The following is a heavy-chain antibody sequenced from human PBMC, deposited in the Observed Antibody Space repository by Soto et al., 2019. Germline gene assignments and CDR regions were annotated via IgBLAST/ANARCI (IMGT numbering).Heavy chain of an antibody. J-gene: IGHJ4*02. CDR2: IIPMFGTA. CDR3: ASGIQLWLRRINDGYSG. CDR1: GGTFSTYA. V-gene: IGHV1-69*05. Sequence: QVQLVQSGAEVKKPESSVKVSCKAPGGTFSTYAISWVRQAPGQGLEWMGGIIPMFGTANYAQRFQDRVTITSDASTNTVYMELSGLRSEATAVYFCASGIQLWLRRINDGYSGGGQGTLVTVSS. D-gene: IGHD5-18*01.